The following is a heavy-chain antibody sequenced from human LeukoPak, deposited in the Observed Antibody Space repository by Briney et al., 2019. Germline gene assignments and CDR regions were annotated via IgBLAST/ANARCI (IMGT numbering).Heavy chain of an antibody. CDR2: ISYDGSNK. J-gene: IGHJ6*02. V-gene: IGHV3-30*18. D-gene: IGHD1-7*01. CDR1: GFTFSNYG. CDR3: AKDQWDIRGTKDYYYDMDV. Sequence: GRSLRLSCAASGFTFSNYGMHWVRQAPGKGLEWVAVISYDGSNKYYADSVKGRFTISRDNSKNTLYLQVNSLRAEDTAVFYCAKDQWDIRGTKDYYYDMDVWGQGTTVTVSS.